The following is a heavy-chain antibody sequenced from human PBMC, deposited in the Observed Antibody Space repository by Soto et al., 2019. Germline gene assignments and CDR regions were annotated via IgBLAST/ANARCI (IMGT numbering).Heavy chain of an antibody. D-gene: IGHD3-22*01. Sequence: EVQLLESGGGLVQPGGSLRLSCAASGFTFSSYAMSWVRQAPGKGLEWVSAISGSGGSPYYADSVKGRFTISRDNSKNTLHLQMTSLRAADTAVYYCPKDHGDYYGSSGYYYYFDYCGQRTLVTVSS. CDR1: GFTFSSYA. J-gene: IGHJ4*02. CDR3: PKDHGDYYGSSGYYYYFDY. CDR2: ISGSGGSP. V-gene: IGHV3-23*01.